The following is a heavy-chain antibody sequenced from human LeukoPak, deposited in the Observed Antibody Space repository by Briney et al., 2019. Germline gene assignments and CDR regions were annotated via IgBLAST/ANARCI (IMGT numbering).Heavy chain of an antibody. Sequence: MPGGSLRLSCAASGFTVSSNYMSWVRQAPGKGLEWVGRIKSESDGGTPEYSAPVKGRFIVSRDDSKNTLYLQMNSLNTEDTAVYYCTTEAYYYDPSAYYGDYWGQGTLVTVSS. CDR3: TTEAYYYDPSAYYGDY. CDR1: GFTVSSNY. J-gene: IGHJ4*02. D-gene: IGHD3-22*01. V-gene: IGHV3-15*01. CDR2: IKSESDGGTP.